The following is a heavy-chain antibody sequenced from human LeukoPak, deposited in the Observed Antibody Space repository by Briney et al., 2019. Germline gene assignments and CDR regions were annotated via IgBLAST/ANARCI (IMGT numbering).Heavy chain of an antibody. D-gene: IGHD2-2*01. CDR2: ISSSGSAI. J-gene: IGHJ4*02. CDR3: ARKYCSSISCLFDY. V-gene: IGHV3-48*03. CDR1: GFTFSSYE. Sequence: GGSLRLSCAASGFTFSSYEMNWVRQAPGKGLEWVSYISSSGSAIYHADSVKGRFTISRDNAKNSLYLQMNSLRAEDTAVYYCARKYCSSISCLFDYWGQGTLVTVSS.